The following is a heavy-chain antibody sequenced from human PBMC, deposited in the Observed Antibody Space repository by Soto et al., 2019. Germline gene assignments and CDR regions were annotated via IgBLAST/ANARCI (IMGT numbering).Heavy chain of an antibody. CDR3: ARDLMVRADYYYGMDV. CDR2: IWYDGSNK. CDR1: GFTFSSYG. Sequence: QVQLVESGGGVVQPGRSLRLSCAASGFTFSSYGMHWVRQAPGKGLEWVAVIWYDGSNKYYADSVKGRFTISRDNSKNSLYLQMNSLRAEDTAVYYCARDLMVRADYYYGMDVWGQGTTVTVSS. V-gene: IGHV3-33*01. D-gene: IGHD3-10*01. J-gene: IGHJ6*02.